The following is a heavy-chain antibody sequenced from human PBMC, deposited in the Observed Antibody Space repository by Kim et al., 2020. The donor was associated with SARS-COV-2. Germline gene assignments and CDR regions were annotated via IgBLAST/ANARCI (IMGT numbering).Heavy chain of an antibody. J-gene: IGHJ5*02. V-gene: IGHV4-4*07. CDR2: IYTSGST. CDR3: AREGVVPAAKFRGNWFDP. Sequence: SETLSLTCTVSGGSISSYYWSWIRQPAGKGLEWIGRIYTSGSTNYNPSLKSRVTMSVDTSKNQFSLKLSSVTAADTAVYYCAREGVVPAAKFRGNWFDPWGQGTLVTVSS. CDR1: GGSISSYY. D-gene: IGHD2-2*01.